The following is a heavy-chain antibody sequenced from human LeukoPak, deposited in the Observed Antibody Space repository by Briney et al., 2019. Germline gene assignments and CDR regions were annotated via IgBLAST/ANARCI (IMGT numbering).Heavy chain of an antibody. D-gene: IGHD2-2*01. CDR1: GFTFSSYA. Sequence: GGSLRLSCAASGFTFSSYAMSWVRQAPGKGLEWVSAISGSGGSTYYADSVKDRFTISRDNSKNTLYLQMNSLRAEDTAVYYCAKGSCSSTSCSLDYWGQGTLVTVSS. V-gene: IGHV3-23*01. CDR2: ISGSGGST. CDR3: AKGSCSSTSCSLDY. J-gene: IGHJ4*02.